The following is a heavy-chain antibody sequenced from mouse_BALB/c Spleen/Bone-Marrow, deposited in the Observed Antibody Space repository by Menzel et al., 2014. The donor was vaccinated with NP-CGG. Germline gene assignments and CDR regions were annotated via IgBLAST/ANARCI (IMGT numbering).Heavy chain of an antibody. CDR1: GFTFSNFA. J-gene: IGHJ2*01. CDR2: ISSGGSA. Sequence: EVQLVESGGGLVMPGGSLKLSCAASGFTFSNFAMSWVRQTPDKRLEWVASISSGGSAYYPDSVKGRLSISRDNARDILFLQMSSLRSEDTAMYYCARGYDYDFDYWGQGTTLTVSS. V-gene: IGHV5-6-5*01. D-gene: IGHD2-4*01. CDR3: ARGYDYDFDY.